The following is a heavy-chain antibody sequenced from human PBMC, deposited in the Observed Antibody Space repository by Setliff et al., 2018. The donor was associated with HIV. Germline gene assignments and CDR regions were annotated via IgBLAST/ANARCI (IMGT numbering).Heavy chain of an antibody. CDR2: IWNDGSKK. Sequence: GGSLRLSCAASRFTFSSYDMHWVRQAPGKGLEWVAVIWNDGSKKYYVDSVKGRFTISRDNSKNTLYLQMNSLRVEDTAVYYCAKDRLVRELYHGGLFDYWGQGTLVTVS. CDR3: AKDRLVRELYHGGLFDY. V-gene: IGHV3-33*03. J-gene: IGHJ4*02. CDR1: RFTFSSYD. D-gene: IGHD3-10*01.